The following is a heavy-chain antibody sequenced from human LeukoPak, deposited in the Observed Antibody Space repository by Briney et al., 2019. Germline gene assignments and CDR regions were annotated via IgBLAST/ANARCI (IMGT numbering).Heavy chain of an antibody. V-gene: IGHV3-9*01. J-gene: IGHJ6*02. CDR2: ISWNSGSI. CDR1: GFTFDDYA. D-gene: IGHD1-14*01. Sequence: GRSLRLSCAASGFTFDDYAMHWVRHAPGKGLEWVSGISWNSGSIGYADSVKGRFTISRDNAKNSLYLQMNSLRAEDTALYYCAKSTEPPEDYYYGMDVWGQGTTVTVSS. CDR3: AKSTEPPEDYYYGMDV.